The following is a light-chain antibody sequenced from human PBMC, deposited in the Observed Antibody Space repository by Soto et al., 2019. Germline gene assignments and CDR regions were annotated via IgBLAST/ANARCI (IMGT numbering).Light chain of an antibody. J-gene: IGKJ3*01. CDR2: AAS. CDR3: QPSSSTPIT. V-gene: IGKV1-39*01. CDR1: QSISSY. Sequence: DIQMTQSPSSLSASVGDRVTITCRASQSISSYLNWYQQKPGKAPKLLIYAASSLQSGVPSRFSGSGSGTDFTLTISSLQPEDFATYYCQPSSSTPITFGPGTKVDIK.